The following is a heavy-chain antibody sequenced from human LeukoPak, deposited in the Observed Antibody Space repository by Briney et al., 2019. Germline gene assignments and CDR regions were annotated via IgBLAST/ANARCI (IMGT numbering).Heavy chain of an antibody. Sequence: GGSLRLSCAAPGFTFSDYAIHWVRQAPGKGLEWVAVISYDGRNKYYADSVKGRFTISRDNSKNTLFLQMNSLRAEDTAVYYCAREHIATSGNNWFDPWGQGTLVTVSS. CDR1: GFTFSDYA. V-gene: IGHV3-30*04. D-gene: IGHD6-13*01. CDR3: AREHIATSGNNWFDP. CDR2: ISYDGRNK. J-gene: IGHJ5*02.